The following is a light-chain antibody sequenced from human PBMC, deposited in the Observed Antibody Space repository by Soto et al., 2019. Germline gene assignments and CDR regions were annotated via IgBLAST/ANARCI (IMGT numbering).Light chain of an antibody. J-gene: IGKJ4*01. V-gene: IGKV1-39*01. Sequence: DIQMTQSPSSLSASIGDRFTLTFRASQNINNYLHWYQLKPGKAPKLLIYGASGLQSGVPSRFSGSGSGTHFTLTISSLQPEDFATYFCQQTYNTPQTFSGGTKVDIK. CDR2: GAS. CDR1: QNINNY. CDR3: QQTYNTPQT.